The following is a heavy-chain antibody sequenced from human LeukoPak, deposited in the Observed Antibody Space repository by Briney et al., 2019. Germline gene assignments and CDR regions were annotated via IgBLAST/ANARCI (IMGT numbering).Heavy chain of an antibody. CDR1: EFTFSGTW. CDR2: IKKDGSEK. D-gene: IGHD5-18*01. Sequence: GGSLRLSCVVSEFTFSGTWMSWVRQAPGKGLEWVANIKKDGSEKYYVDSVKGRFTVSRDNAKTSLYLQMNSLRAEDTAMYYCARHLSGVTGYTYGRGIDYWGQGTLVTVSS. J-gene: IGHJ4*02. CDR3: ARHLSGVTGYTYGRGIDY. V-gene: IGHV3-7*01.